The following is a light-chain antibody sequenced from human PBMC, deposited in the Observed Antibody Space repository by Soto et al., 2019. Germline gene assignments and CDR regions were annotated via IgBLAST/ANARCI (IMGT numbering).Light chain of an antibody. CDR3: HQYSHSPRHT. V-gene: IGKV3-20*01. Sequence: EIVLTQSPGTLSLSPGERATLSCRASQSVSNSYLAWYQQKPGQAPRLVIYGASRRATGIPDRFSGSRSGTDFTLTISRLEPEDFAVYYCHQYSHSPRHTFGQGTNLEIK. CDR1: QSVSNSY. CDR2: GAS. J-gene: IGKJ2*01.